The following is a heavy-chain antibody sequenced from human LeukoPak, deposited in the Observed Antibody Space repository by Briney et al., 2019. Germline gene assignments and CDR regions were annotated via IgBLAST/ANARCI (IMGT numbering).Heavy chain of an antibody. V-gene: IGHV4-38-2*02. CDR3: ARESAAAGFRNWFDP. D-gene: IGHD6-13*01. CDR1: GYSISSGYY. CDR2: IHHSGST. Sequence: SETLSLTCTVSGYSISSGYYWGWMRQPPGKGLEWIESIHHSGSTYYNPSLKSRVTMSIDTSKNQFSLKLSSVTAADTAVYYCARESAAAGFRNWFDPWGQGTLVTVSS. J-gene: IGHJ5*02.